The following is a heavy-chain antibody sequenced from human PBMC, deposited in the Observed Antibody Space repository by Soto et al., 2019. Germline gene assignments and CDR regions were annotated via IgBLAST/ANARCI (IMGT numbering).Heavy chain of an antibody. CDR2: INPNSGGT. D-gene: IGHD2-2*01. Sequence: QVQLVQSGAEVKKPGASVKVSCKASGYTFTGYYMHWVRQAPGQGLEWMGWINPNSGGTNYAQKFQGGVTMTRDTSISTAYMELSRLRSDDTAMYYCARDIVVVPAASDYYGMDVWGQGTTVTVSS. V-gene: IGHV1-2*02. J-gene: IGHJ6*02. CDR3: ARDIVVVPAASDYYGMDV. CDR1: GYTFTGYY.